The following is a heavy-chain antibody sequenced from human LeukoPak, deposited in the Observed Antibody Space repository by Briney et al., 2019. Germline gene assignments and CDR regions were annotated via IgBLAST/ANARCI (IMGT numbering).Heavy chain of an antibody. Sequence: RPSETLSPTCTVSGGSISDYYWNWIRQPPGKGLEWVAYVHYSGTTKYNPSLQSRVTTAVDMSKKEVSLRLDSVTAADTAVYYCAGDMRGSAKVWFDSWGQGVQVIVSS. D-gene: IGHD3-10*01. CDR3: AGDMRGSAKVWFDS. J-gene: IGHJ5*01. CDR1: GGSISDYY. V-gene: IGHV4-59*12. CDR2: VHYSGTT.